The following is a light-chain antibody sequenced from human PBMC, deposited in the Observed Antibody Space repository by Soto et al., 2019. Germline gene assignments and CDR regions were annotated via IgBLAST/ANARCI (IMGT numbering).Light chain of an antibody. Sequence: EIVLTQSPATLSLSPGERATLSCRASPSVSSYLAWYQQKPGQAPRLLIYDASNRATGIPARFSGSGSGTDFTLTSSSLEPEEFAVYYCQQRSNWPGFGGGTKVEIK. CDR1: PSVSSY. J-gene: IGKJ4*02. V-gene: IGKV3-11*01. CDR3: QQRSNWPG. CDR2: DAS.